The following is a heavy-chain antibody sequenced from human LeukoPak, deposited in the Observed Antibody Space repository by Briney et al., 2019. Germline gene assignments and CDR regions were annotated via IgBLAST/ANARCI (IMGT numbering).Heavy chain of an antibody. CDR3: VRVSAWVSFDY. D-gene: IGHD1-26*01. CDR1: GGSISSGGYS. CDR2: IYHSGST. J-gene: IGHJ4*02. V-gene: IGHV4-30-2*01. Sequence: SETLSLTCAVSGGSISSGGYSWSWIRQPPGKGLEWIGYIYHSGSTYYNPSLKSRVTISVDRSKNQFSLKLSSVTAADTAVYYCVRVSAWVSFDYWGQGTLVTVSS.